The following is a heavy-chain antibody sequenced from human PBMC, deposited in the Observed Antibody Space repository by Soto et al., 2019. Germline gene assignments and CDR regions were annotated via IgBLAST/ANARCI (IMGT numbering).Heavy chain of an antibody. CDR2: IIPLFGTA. J-gene: IGHJ5*02. V-gene: IGHV1-69*01. D-gene: IGHD3-22*01. CDR1: GGTFSSYA. Sequence: QVQLVQSGAEVKKPGSSVTVSCKDSGGTFSSYAISWLRQAPGPGGEWMGGIIPLFGTANYAQKFQRRVTITADESTSRAYMERRSLRSEDTAVYYWAKAAGHYCDGSVYWSWFAPWGQGTLVPVSS. CDR3: AKAAGHYCDGSVYWSWFAP.